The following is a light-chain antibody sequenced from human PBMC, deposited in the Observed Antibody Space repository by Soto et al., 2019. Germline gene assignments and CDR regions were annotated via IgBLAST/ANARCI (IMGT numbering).Light chain of an antibody. CDR3: QQYRSWPRT. V-gene: IGKV3D-15*01. CDR2: GAS. Sequence: EIVLTQSPATLSVSPGERVTLSCRASQSVDISLAWYQQKPGQAPRLLIYGASTRATDMPGTFSGSGSGTDFTLTISSLRPEDFAVYYCQQYRSWPRTFGQGTKVDIK. J-gene: IGKJ1*01. CDR1: QSVDIS.